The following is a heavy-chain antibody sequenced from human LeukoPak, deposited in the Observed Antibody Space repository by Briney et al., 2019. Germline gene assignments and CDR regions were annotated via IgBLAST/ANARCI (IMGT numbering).Heavy chain of an antibody. CDR1: GGSLSSSSYY. D-gene: IGHD3-22*01. J-gene: IGHJ4*02. CDR2: TYYSGST. Sequence: SETLSLTCTVSGGSLSSSSYYWGWIRQPPGKGLEWIGSTYYSGSTSYNPSLKSRVTISVDTSKNQFSLKLSSVTAADTAVYYCARQNSQWLLLRAPTFFDYWGQGTLVTVSS. V-gene: IGHV4-39*01. CDR3: ARQNSQWLLLRAPTFFDY.